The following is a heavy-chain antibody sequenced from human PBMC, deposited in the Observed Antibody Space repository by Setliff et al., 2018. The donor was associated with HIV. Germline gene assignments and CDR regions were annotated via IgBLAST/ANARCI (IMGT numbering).Heavy chain of an antibody. J-gene: IGHJ3*02. CDR2: IYTNGRT. V-gene: IGHV4-61*09. CDR1: GDSISRDFYY. CDR3: ARNDAFDI. Sequence: PSETLSLTCTVSGDSISRDFYYWNWIRQPAGKGLEWIGHIYTNGRTHYNPSLKSRVTISMDTSKSQFSLKLSSVTAADTAVYYCARNDAFDIWGQGTLVTVSS.